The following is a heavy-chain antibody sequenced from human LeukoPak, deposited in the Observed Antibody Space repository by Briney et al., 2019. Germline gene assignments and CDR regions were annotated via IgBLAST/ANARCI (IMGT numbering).Heavy chain of an antibody. CDR1: GFTFSSYG. CDR2: SRDKGNSYTT. J-gene: IGHJ4*01. CDR3: TKLARAPRDFDY. D-gene: IGHD3-10*01. V-gene: IGHV3-72*01. Sequence: GGSLRPSCAASGFTFSSYGMHWVRQAPGKGLEWVGRSRDKGNSYTTAYATSVRGRFTISRDDSKNSLYLQMNSLKIEDTAVYYCTKLARAPRDFDYWGQGTLVTVSS.